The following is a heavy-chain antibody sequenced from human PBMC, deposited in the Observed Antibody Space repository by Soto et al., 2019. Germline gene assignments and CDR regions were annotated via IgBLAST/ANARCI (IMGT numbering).Heavy chain of an antibody. V-gene: IGHV1-18*01. D-gene: IGHD1-26*01. Sequence: ASVKVSCKASGYTFTRYGISWVRQAPGQGLEWMGWISAYNGNTNYAQKLQGRVTMTTDTSTSTAYMELRSLRSDDTAVYYCARTEYVGNWFDPWCQGTLVTVSS. CDR2: ISAYNGNT. CDR3: ARTEYVGNWFDP. J-gene: IGHJ5*02. CDR1: GYTFTRYG.